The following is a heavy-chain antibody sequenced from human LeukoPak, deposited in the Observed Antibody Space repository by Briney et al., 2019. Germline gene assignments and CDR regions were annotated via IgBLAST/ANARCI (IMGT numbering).Heavy chain of an antibody. Sequence: EASVKVSYKASGYTFTGYYMHWVRQAPGQRLEWMGWINPKSGDTKYSQEFQGRVTITRDTSASTAYMELSSLRSEDMAVYYCARSAVYGGKPHPYFDYWGQGTLVTVSS. CDR3: ARSAVYGGKPHPYFDY. CDR2: INPKSGDT. V-gene: IGHV1-3*03. CDR1: GYTFTGYY. J-gene: IGHJ4*02. D-gene: IGHD4-23*01.